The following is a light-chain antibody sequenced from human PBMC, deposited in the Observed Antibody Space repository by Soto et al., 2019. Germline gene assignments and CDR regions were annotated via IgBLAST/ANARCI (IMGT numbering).Light chain of an antibody. CDR3: SSYTTSNTRQIV. CDR2: DVS. J-gene: IGLJ1*01. CDR1: SSDVGGYIY. Sequence: QSALTQPASVSGTPGQPITISCTGTSSDVGGYIYVSWYQQHPGKAPKFMIYDVSNRPSGVSNRFSGSKSGNTASLTISGLQAEDEADYYCSSYTTSNTRQIVFGTGTKVTVL. V-gene: IGLV2-14*01.